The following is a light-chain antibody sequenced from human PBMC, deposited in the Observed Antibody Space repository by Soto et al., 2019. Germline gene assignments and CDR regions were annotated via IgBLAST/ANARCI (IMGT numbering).Light chain of an antibody. J-gene: IGKJ1*01. CDR3: QQYDGYPWT. Sequence: DIQLTQSPSNLSASVGDRVNVTYRASQSISTWLAWYQQQPGKAPKLLIYDASTLESGVPSRFSGSGSGAELTLTISSLQPDDFAPYYCQQYDGYPWTFGQGTKVEIK. CDR2: DAS. CDR1: QSISTW. V-gene: IGKV1-5*01.